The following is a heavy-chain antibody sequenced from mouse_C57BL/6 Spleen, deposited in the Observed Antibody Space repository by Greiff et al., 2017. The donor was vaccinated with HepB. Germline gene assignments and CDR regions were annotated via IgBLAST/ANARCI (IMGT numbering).Heavy chain of an antibody. CDR2: IYPGDGDT. D-gene: IGHD1-1*01. CDR1: GYAFSSSW. V-gene: IGHV1-82*01. Sequence: VQLQQSGPELVKPGASVKISCKASGYAFSSSWMNWVKQRPGKGLEWIGRIYPGDGDTNYNGKFKGKATLTADKSSSTAYMQLSSLTSEDSAVYFCERIYYYGSSQYYYAMDYWGQGTSVTVSS. CDR3: ERIYYYGSSQYYYAMDY. J-gene: IGHJ4*01.